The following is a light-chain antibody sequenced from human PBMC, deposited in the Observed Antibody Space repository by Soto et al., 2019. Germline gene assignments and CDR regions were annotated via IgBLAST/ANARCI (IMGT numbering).Light chain of an antibody. CDR1: SSDVGGYNY. CDR2: EVS. CDR3: TSNTGISTVV. J-gene: IGLJ2*01. V-gene: IGLV2-14*01. Sequence: QSALTQPASVSGSPGQSITISCTGTSSDVGGYNYVSWYQQHPGKAPKLMIYEVSNRPSGVSNRFSGSQSGNTASLTISGLQAEDEADYYCTSNTGISTVVFGGGTKLTVL.